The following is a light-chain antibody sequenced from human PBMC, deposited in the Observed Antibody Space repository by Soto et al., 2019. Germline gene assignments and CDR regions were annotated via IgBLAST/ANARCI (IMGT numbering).Light chain of an antibody. V-gene: IGKV1-39*01. J-gene: IGKJ3*01. CDR1: RDIETY. CDR3: QQTDSTPCT. Sequence: DIQMTQSASPLSSSVGDRVTITCRASRDIETYLNWYQQKSGRAPKLLIFSASTLQSGVPSRFSGSGSGTHFTLTITSLQPEDFATYYCQQTDSTPCTFGPGTKVDF. CDR2: SAS.